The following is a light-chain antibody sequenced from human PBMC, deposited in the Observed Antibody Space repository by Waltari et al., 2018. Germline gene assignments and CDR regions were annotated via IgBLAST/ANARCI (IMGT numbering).Light chain of an antibody. J-gene: IGLJ3*02. CDR3: QVWDSSGDGV. CDR2: YDG. CDR1: NIRSKR. V-gene: IGLV3-21*04. Sequence: SYVLTQPSSVSVAPGKTATITCRGNNIRSKRVHLYQQKPGQAPVLVISYDGDRPSGIPERFSGSNSGSTATLTISRVEVGDEADYYCQVWDSSGDGVFGGGTKLTVL.